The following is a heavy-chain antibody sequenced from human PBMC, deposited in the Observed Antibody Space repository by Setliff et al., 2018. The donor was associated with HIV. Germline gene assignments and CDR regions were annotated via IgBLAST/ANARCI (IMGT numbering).Heavy chain of an antibody. J-gene: IGHJ4*02. CDR1: GFTFSSYE. V-gene: IGHV3-48*03. CDR3: ASIELAAMVPVDY. CDR2: ISSSGSTI. D-gene: IGHD5-18*01. Sequence: PGGSLRLSCAASGFTFSSYEMNWVRQAPGKGLEWVSYISSSGSTIYYADSVKGRFTISRNNAKNTLYLQMNSLRAEDTAVYYCASIELAAMVPVDYWGQGTLVTVSS.